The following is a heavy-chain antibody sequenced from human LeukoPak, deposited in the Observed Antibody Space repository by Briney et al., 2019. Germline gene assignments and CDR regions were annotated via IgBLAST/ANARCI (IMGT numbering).Heavy chain of an antibody. CDR2: ISYDGSNK. D-gene: IGHD2-15*01. CDR3: ARASEPTWKYCSGGSCDPRSQHDAFDI. Sequence: GGSLRLSCAASGFTFSSYAMHWVRQAPGKGLEWVAVISYDGSNKYYADSVKGRFTISRDNSKNTLYLQMNSLRAENTAVYYCARASEPTWKYCSGGSCDPRSQHDAFDIWGQGTMVTVFS. CDR1: GFTFSSYA. V-gene: IGHV3-30*04. J-gene: IGHJ3*02.